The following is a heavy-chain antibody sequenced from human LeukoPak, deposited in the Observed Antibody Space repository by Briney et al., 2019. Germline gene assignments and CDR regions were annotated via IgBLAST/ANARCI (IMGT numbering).Heavy chain of an antibody. CDR1: GYTFTSYD. CDR3: ARVAVRYFDWLLSRGDYYYYMDV. CDR2: MNPNSGNT. V-gene: IGHV1-8*01. J-gene: IGHJ6*03. D-gene: IGHD3-9*01. Sequence: VASAKVSCKASGYTFTSYDINWVRQATGQGLEWMGWMNPNSGNTGYAQKFQGRVTMTRNTSISTAYMELSSLRSEDTAVYYCARVAVRYFDWLLSRGDYYYYMDVWGKGTTVTISS.